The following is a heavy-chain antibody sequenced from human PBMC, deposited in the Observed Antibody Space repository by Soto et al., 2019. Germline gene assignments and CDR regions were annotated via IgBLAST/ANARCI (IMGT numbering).Heavy chain of an antibody. J-gene: IGHJ6*02. CDR1: GFTFSSYA. CDR2: ISYDGSNK. V-gene: IGHV3-30-3*01. CDR3: ARDRWDYVYYFGNYYYYGMDV. D-gene: IGHD4-17*01. Sequence: PGGSLRLSCAASGFTFSSYAMHWVRQAPGKGLEWVAVISYDGSNKYYADSVKGRFTISRDNSKNTLYLQMNSLRAEDTAVYYCARDRWDYVYYFGNYYYYGMDVWGQGTMVTVSS.